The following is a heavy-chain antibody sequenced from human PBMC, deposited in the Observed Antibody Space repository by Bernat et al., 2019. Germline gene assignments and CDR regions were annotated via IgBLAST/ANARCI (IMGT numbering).Heavy chain of an antibody. Sequence: EVQLLESGGGLVQPGGSLRLSCAASGFTFSSYVMSWVHQAPGKGLEWVSSISGSGSSTYYADSVKGRFTISRDNSKNTLYLQMNSLTVDDTAVYYCARDLTSSRTPEYFQHWGQGTLVTVSS. CDR3: ARDLTSSRTPEYFQH. D-gene: IGHD4-11*01. V-gene: IGHV3-23*01. CDR2: ISGSGSST. CDR1: GFTFSSYV. J-gene: IGHJ1*01.